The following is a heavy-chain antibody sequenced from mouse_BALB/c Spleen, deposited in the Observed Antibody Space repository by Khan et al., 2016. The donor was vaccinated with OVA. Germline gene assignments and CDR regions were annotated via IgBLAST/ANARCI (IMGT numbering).Heavy chain of an antibody. V-gene: IGHV5-6*01. D-gene: IGHD4-1*01. Sequence: EVKVVESGGDLVRPGGSLKLSCAASGFTFSAYGMSWVRQSPDKRLEWVATINSDGYYTYYTDSLKGRFIISRDNAKNTLYLQMRSLKSEDTAMYYCASHLTGSFAYWGQGTLVTVSA. CDR1: GFTFSAYG. CDR3: ASHLTGSFAY. CDR2: INSDGYYT. J-gene: IGHJ3*01.